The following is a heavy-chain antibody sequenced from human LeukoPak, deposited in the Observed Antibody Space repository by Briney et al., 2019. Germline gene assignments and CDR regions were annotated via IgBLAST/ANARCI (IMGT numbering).Heavy chain of an antibody. CDR1: GGSISSSSYY. D-gene: IGHD6-19*01. J-gene: IGHJ4*02. Sequence: SETLSLTCTVSGGSISSSSYYWGWIRQPPGKGLEWIGSIYYSGSTYYNPSLKSRVTISVDTPKNQFSLKLSSVTAADTAVYYCARDRAVAGTGDYWGQGTLVTVSS. CDR2: IYYSGST. V-gene: IGHV4-39*07. CDR3: ARDRAVAGTGDY.